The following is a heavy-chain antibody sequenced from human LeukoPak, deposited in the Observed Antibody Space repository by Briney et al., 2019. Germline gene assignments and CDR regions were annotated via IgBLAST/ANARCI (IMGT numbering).Heavy chain of an antibody. CDR1: GGTFSSYA. Sequence: EASVKVSCTASGGTFSSYAISWVRQAPGQGLEWMGGIIPIFGTANYAQKFQGRVTITTDESTSTAYMELSSLRSEDTAVYYCARAQVRYCSSTSCYNHYYYYMDVWGKGTTVTVSS. J-gene: IGHJ6*03. D-gene: IGHD2-2*02. V-gene: IGHV1-69*05. CDR2: IIPIFGTA. CDR3: ARAQVRYCSSTSCYNHYYYYMDV.